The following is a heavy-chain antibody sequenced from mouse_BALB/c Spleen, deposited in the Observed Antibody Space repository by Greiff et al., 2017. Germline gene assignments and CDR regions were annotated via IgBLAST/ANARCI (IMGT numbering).Heavy chain of an antibody. V-gene: IGHV1-87*01. J-gene: IGHJ4*01. CDR2: IYPGDGDT. D-gene: IGHD6-1*01. Sequence: VQLQQSGAELARPGASVKLSCKASGYTFTSYWMQWVKQRPGQGLEWIGAIYPGDGDTRYTQKFKGKATLTADKSSSTAYMQLSSLASEDSAVYYCAREEAMDYWGQGTSVTVSS. CDR3: AREEAMDY. CDR1: GYTFTSYW.